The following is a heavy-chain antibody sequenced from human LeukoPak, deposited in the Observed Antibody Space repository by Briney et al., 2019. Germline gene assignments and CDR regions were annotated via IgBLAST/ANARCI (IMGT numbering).Heavy chain of an antibody. J-gene: IGHJ4*02. CDR2: ISGSGGST. Sequence: PGRSLRLSCAASGFTFSSYAIHWVRQAPGKGLEWVSAISGSGGSTYYADSVKGRFTISRDNSKNTLYLQMNSLRAEDTAVYYCAKVRTGRYDFWSGYLDYWGQGTLVTVSS. CDR3: AKVRTGRYDFWSGYLDY. V-gene: IGHV3-23*01. D-gene: IGHD3-3*01. CDR1: GFTFSSYA.